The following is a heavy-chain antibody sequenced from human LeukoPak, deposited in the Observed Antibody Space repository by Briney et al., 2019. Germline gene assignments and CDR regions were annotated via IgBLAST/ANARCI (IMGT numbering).Heavy chain of an antibody. Sequence: ASVNVSCKASGYTFTSYYINWVRQAPGQGLEWMGWISAYNGDTNYAQNLQGRVTMTTDTSTDTAYMELRSLRSDDTAVYYFARDGFPDTTPNNWFDPWGQGTLVTVSS. CDR3: ARDGFPDTTPNNWFDP. CDR2: ISAYNGDT. CDR1: GYTFTSYY. J-gene: IGHJ5*02. D-gene: IGHD1-14*01. V-gene: IGHV1-18*01.